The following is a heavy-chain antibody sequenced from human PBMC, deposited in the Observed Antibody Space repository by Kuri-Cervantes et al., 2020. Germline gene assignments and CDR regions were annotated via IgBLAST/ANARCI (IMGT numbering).Heavy chain of an antibody. D-gene: IGHD2-2*01. CDR3: ARDLGIVVVPAASA. V-gene: IGHV3-23*01. CDR2: ISGSGGST. CDR1: GFTFSSYA. Sequence: GGSLRLSCAASGFTFSSYAMSWVRQAPGKGLEWVSAISGSGGSTYYADSVKGRFTISRDNAKNTLYLQMNSLRAEDTAVYYCARDLGIVVVPAASAWGQGTLVTVSS. J-gene: IGHJ4*02.